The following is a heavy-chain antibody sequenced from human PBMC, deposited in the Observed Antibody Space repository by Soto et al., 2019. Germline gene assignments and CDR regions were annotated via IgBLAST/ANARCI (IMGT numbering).Heavy chain of an antibody. CDR2: INPNSGGT. CDR3: ARPYYYDSSGYYYDLYYFDY. V-gene: IGHV1-2*02. J-gene: IGHJ4*02. Sequence: ASVKVSCKASGYTFTGYYMHWVRQAPGQGLEWMGWINPNSGGTNYAQKFQGRVPMTRDTSISTAYMELSRLRSDDTAVYYCARPYYYDSSGYYYDLYYFDYWGQGTLVTVSS. CDR1: GYTFTGYY. D-gene: IGHD3-22*01.